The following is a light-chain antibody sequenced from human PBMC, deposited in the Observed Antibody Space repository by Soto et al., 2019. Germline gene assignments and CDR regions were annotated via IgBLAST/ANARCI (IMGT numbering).Light chain of an antibody. CDR3: SSYAGTNNHHA. CDR1: GSDVGFYNY. V-gene: IGLV2-8*01. Sequence: QSVLTQPPSASGSPGESVTISCTGSGSDVGFYNYVSWYQQHPGKVPKLIIYEVTKRPSGVPDRFSVSKSGNTASLTVSGLQAEDEADYYCSSYAGTNNHHAFGTGTKVTVL. CDR2: EVT. J-gene: IGLJ1*01.